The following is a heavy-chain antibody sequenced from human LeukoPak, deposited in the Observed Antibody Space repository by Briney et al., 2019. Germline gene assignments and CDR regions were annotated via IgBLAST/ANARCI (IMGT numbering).Heavy chain of an antibody. D-gene: IGHD3-16*01. CDR2: IYPGDSYT. J-gene: IGHJ5*02. CDR1: GYSFTSYW. Sequence: PGESLKISCTGSGYSFTSYWIGWVRQMPGKGLEWMGTIYPGDSYTTYSPSFQGQVTISADKSISTAYLQWSSLKASDTAMYYCARKAIPQTGWLQGENWFDPWGQGTLVTVSS. V-gene: IGHV5-51*01. CDR3: ARKAIPQTGWLQGENWFDP.